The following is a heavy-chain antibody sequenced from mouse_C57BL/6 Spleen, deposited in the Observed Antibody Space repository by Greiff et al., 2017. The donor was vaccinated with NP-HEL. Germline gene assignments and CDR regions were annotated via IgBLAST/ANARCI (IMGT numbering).Heavy chain of an antibody. D-gene: IGHD3-3*01. Sequence: QVQLQQSGAELVRPGTSVKVSCKASGYAFTNYLIEWVKQRPGQGLEWIGVINPGSGGTNYNEKFKGKATLTADKSSSTAYMQLSSLTSEDSAVYVCARSGDSWDWFAYWGQGTLVTVSA. CDR2: INPGSGGT. V-gene: IGHV1-54*01. CDR1: GYAFTNYL. CDR3: ARSGDSWDWFAY. J-gene: IGHJ3*01.